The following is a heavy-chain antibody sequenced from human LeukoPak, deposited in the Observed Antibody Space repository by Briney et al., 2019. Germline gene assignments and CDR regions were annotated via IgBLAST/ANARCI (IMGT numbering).Heavy chain of an antibody. D-gene: IGHD3-3*01. CDR2: ISPSGDIT. J-gene: IGHJ4*02. V-gene: IGHV3-23*01. Sequence: GGTLRLSCAASGFIFSSHGMNWVRQAPGKGLEWVSGISPSGDITYYADSVKGRFTVSRDNSKNTLYLQMTSLGAEDTAVYYCAKKRTYYDSWSGFAMDYWGQGALVTVSS. CDR3: AKKRTYYDSWSGFAMDY. CDR1: GFIFSSHG.